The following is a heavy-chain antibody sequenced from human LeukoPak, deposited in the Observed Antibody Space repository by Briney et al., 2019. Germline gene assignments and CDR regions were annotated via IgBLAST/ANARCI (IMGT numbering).Heavy chain of an antibody. V-gene: IGHV1-69*04. CDR2: IIPILGIA. D-gene: IGHD3-22*01. Sequence: SVKVSCKASGYTFTGYYMHWVRQAPGQGLEWMGRIIPILGIANYAQKFQGRVTITADKSTSTAYMELSSLRSEDTAVYYCARDRGPYYYDSSGFDYWGQGTLVTVSS. CDR1: GYTFTGYY. J-gene: IGHJ4*02. CDR3: ARDRGPYYYDSSGFDY.